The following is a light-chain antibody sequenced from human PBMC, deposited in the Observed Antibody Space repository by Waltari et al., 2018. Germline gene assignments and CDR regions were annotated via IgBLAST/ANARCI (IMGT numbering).Light chain of an antibody. CDR2: AAS. V-gene: IGKV1-NL1*01. CDR1: QGITNS. CDR3: QQYYSTLWT. J-gene: IGKJ1*01. Sequence: DIQMTQSPSSLSASVGDRVTITCRASQGITNSLAWYQQKPGKAPKLLLSAASRLEGGVPSRFSGSGSGTDYTLTISSLQPEDFATYYCQQYYSTLWTFGQGTKVEIK.